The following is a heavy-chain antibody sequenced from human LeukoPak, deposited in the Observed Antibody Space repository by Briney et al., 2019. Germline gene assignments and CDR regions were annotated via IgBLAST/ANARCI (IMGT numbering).Heavy chain of an antibody. Sequence: PGGSLRLSCAASGFTFSIYSMNWVRQAPGKGLEWVSSISSSSSYIYYADSVKGRFTISRDNAKKSLYLQMNSLRAEDTAVFYFARATAYDILTGYSDYWGQGTLVTVSS. CDR3: ARATAYDILTGYSDY. CDR2: ISSSSSYI. J-gene: IGHJ4*02. CDR1: GFTFSIYS. D-gene: IGHD3-9*01. V-gene: IGHV3-21*01.